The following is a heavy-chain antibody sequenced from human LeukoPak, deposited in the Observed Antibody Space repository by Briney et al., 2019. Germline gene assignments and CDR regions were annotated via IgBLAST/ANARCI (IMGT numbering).Heavy chain of an antibody. CDR3: ARGRTERLVYFDY. D-gene: IGHD6-13*01. V-gene: IGHV5-51*01. J-gene: IGHJ4*02. CDR2: IYPGDSDT. Sequence: GESLKISCKGSGYSFTSYWIGWVRQMPGKGLEWMGVIYPGDSDTRYSPSFQGQVTISADKSISTAYLQWSSLKASDTAMYYCARGRTERLVYFDYWGQGTLVTVSS. CDR1: GYSFTSYW.